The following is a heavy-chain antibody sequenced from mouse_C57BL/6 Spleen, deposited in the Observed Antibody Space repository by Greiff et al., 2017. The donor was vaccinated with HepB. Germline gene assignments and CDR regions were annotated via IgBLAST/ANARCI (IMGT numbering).Heavy chain of an antibody. D-gene: IGHD3-3*01. Sequence: EVKLMESGGGLVQPKGSLKLSCAASGFSFNTYAMNWVRQAPGKGLEWVARIRSKSNNYATYYADSVKDRFTISRDDSESMLYLQMNNLKTEDTAMYYCVRGQGAMDYWGQGTSVTVSS. CDR2: IRSKSNNYAT. CDR3: VRGQGAMDY. CDR1: GFSFNTYA. V-gene: IGHV10-1*01. J-gene: IGHJ4*01.